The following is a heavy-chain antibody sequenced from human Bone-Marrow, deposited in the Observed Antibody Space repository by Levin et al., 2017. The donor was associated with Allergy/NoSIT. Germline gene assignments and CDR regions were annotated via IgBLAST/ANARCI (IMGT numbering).Heavy chain of an antibody. D-gene: IGHD4-17*01. Sequence: GGSLRLSCTASAFNFNNYGMHWVRQAPGKGLEWVAVISSDGSNTHYADSVKGRFTISRDNSKTTLYLQMNSLRPEDTAVFYCAKDVSAFGDYVFDFWGQGTLITVSS. CDR1: AFNFNNYG. CDR2: ISSDGSNT. CDR3: AKDVSAFGDYVFDF. V-gene: IGHV3-30*18. J-gene: IGHJ4*02.